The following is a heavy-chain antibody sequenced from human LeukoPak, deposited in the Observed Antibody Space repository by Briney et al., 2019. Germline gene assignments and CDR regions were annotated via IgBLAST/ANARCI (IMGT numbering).Heavy chain of an antibody. V-gene: IGHV3-30*01. D-gene: IGHD1-1*01. Sequence: GGSLRLSCAASGFTFGTYAMHWVRQAPGKGLEWVALMSDDGSKRYYADSVKGRFTISRDSSKRTLYLQMNSLRPEDTAVYYCAREAGWNEYYFDYWGQGTLVTVSS. CDR3: AREAGWNEYYFDY. CDR2: MSDDGSKR. J-gene: IGHJ4*02. CDR1: GFTFGTYA.